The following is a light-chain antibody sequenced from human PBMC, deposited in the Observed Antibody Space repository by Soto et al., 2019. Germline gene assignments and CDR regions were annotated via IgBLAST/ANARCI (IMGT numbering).Light chain of an antibody. CDR2: AAS. V-gene: IGKV1-39*01. Sequence: DIQMTQSPSSLSASVGDRVTITCQASQDITNSLNWYQQKPGKAPKLLIYAASSLQSGVPSRFSGSGSGTDFTLTISSLQPEDFATYYCQQSYSTITFGQGTRLEIK. CDR3: QQSYSTIT. CDR1: QDITNS. J-gene: IGKJ5*01.